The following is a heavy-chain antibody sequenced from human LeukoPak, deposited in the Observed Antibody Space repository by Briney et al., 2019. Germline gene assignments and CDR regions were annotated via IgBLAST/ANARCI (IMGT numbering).Heavy chain of an antibody. Sequence: GGSLRLSCAASGYTFSNAWMSWIRQAPGKGLEWVSFISTGSGSIYCADSVKGRFTISRDNAKNSLYLQMNSLRADDTAVYYCARVRGSGWYVDYWGQGTLVTVSS. CDR1: GYTFSNAW. V-gene: IGHV3-21*01. D-gene: IGHD6-19*01. J-gene: IGHJ4*02. CDR3: ARVRGSGWYVDY. CDR2: ISTGSGSI.